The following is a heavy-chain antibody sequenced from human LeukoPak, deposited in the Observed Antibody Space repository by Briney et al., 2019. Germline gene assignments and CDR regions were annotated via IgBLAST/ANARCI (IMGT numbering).Heavy chain of an antibody. D-gene: IGHD4-17*01. Sequence: PSQTLPLTCAVSGGSISSGGYSWSWIRQPPGKGLEWIGYIYHSGSTYYNPSLKSRVTISVDRSKNQFSLKLSSVTAADTAVYYCARGDYGDGFDYWGQGTLVTVSS. V-gene: IGHV4-30-2*01. J-gene: IGHJ4*02. CDR1: GGSISSGGYS. CDR3: ARGDYGDGFDY. CDR2: IYHSGST.